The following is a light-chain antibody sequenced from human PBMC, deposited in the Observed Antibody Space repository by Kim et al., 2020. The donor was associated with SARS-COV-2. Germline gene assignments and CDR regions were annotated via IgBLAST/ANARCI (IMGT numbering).Light chain of an antibody. J-gene: IGKJ4*01. V-gene: IGKV1D-13*01. CDR2: GAS. CDR3: QQVHDYPLT. Sequence: AIQLTQSPSSLSASVGDKVTITCRASQAISDDLAWFQQKPGKAPKCLIYGASTLQRGVPSTFSGSESGTDFTLTISSVQPEDFATYFCQQVHDYPLTFGGGTKVDIK. CDR1: QAISDD.